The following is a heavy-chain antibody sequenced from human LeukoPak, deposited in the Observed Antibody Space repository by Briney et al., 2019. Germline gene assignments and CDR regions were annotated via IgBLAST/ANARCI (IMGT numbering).Heavy chain of an antibody. D-gene: IGHD6-6*01. Sequence: PSETLSLTCTVSGGSISSYYWSWIRQPPGKGLEWIGYIYYSGSTNYNPSLKSRVTISVDTSKNQFSLKLSSVTAADTAVYYCARGIPSIAARPPHLAFDIWGQGTMVTVSS. CDR3: ARGIPSIAARPPHLAFDI. CDR1: GGSISSYY. CDR2: IYYSGST. V-gene: IGHV4-59*01. J-gene: IGHJ3*02.